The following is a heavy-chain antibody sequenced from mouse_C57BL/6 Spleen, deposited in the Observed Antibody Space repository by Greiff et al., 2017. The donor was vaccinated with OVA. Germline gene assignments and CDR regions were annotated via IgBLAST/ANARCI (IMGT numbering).Heavy chain of an antibody. V-gene: IGHV5-17*01. Sequence: EVQGVESGGGLVKHGGSLKLSCAASGFTFSDYGMHWVRQAPEKGLEWVAYISSGSSTIYYADTVKGRFTISRDNAKNTLFLQMTSLRSEDTAMYYCARLLSYWYFDVWGTGTTVTVSS. CDR2: ISSGSSTI. CDR1: GFTFSDYG. D-gene: IGHD2-1*01. CDR3: ARLLSYWYFDV. J-gene: IGHJ1*03.